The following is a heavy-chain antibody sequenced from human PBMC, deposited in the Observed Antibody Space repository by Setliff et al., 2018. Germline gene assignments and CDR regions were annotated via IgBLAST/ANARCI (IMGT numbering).Heavy chain of an antibody. Sequence: SETLSLTCTVSGGSVSSGSYYWSWIRQPPGKGLEWIEYIYYSGSTNYNPSLKSRVTISVDTSKNQFSLKLSSVTAADTAVYYCARTYSGSPDYWGQGTLVTVSS. CDR1: GGSVSSGSYY. J-gene: IGHJ4*02. D-gene: IGHD1-26*01. V-gene: IGHV4-61*01. CDR3: ARTYSGSPDY. CDR2: IYYSGST.